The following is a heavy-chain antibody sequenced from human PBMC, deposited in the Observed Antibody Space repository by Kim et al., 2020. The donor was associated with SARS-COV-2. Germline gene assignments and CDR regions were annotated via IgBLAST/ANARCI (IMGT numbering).Heavy chain of an antibody. D-gene: IGHD6-13*01. Sequence: SNIDNADSREGRFTISRDNAKNAVSMQMNSLRDEETAMYYCASRGYYIDFWGQGTLVTVSS. J-gene: IGHJ4*02. CDR3: ASRGYYIDF. CDR2: SNI. V-gene: IGHV3-48*02.